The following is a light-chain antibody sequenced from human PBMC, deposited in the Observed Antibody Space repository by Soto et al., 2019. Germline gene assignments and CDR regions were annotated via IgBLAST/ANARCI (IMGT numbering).Light chain of an antibody. J-gene: IGKJ4*01. CDR3: QQYNNWPVT. Sequence: EIVMTQSPPTLSVSPGERATLSCRARQSVSRNLAWYQQKPGQAPRLLIYGASTRATGLPARFSGSGSGTEFTLTISSLQSEDFAVYYCQQYNNWPVTFGGGTKVDIK. V-gene: IGKV3-15*01. CDR2: GAS. CDR1: QSVSRN.